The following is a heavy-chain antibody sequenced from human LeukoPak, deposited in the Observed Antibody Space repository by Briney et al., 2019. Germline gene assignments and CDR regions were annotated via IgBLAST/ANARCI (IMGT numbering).Heavy chain of an antibody. V-gene: IGHV3-30-3*01. J-gene: IGHJ4*02. D-gene: IGHD3-22*01. CDR3: ARVLDRYYYDSSGYYYPDY. Sequence: PGGSLRLSCAASGFTFSSYAMHWVRQAPGKGLEWVAVISYDGSNKYYADSVKGRFTISRDNSKNTLYLQMNSLRAEDTAVYYCARVLDRYYYDSSGYYYPDYWGQGTLVTVSS. CDR1: GFTFSSYA. CDR2: ISYDGSNK.